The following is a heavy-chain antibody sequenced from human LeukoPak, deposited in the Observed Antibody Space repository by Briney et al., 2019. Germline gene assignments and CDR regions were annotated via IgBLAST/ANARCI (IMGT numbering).Heavy chain of an antibody. Sequence: GGSLRLSCAASGFTFSSYSMNWVRQAPGKGLEWVSSISSSSSYIYYADSVKGRFTISRDNAKNSLYLQMNSLRAEDTAVYYCARDADGYSSGWCWGQGTLVTVSS. D-gene: IGHD6-19*01. V-gene: IGHV3-21*01. CDR3: ARDADGYSSGWC. CDR1: GFTFSSYS. CDR2: ISSSSSYI. J-gene: IGHJ4*02.